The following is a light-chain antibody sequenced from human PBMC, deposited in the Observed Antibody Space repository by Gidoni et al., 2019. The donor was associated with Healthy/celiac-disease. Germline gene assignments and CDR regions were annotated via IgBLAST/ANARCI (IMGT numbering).Light chain of an antibody. Sequence: EIVMTPSPATLSVSPGERATLSCRASQRVSSNFVWYQQKPGQAPRLLIHGAYTRATGIPARFSGSGSGTEFTLTISSMQSEDFAVYYCQQYNTWPPYTFGQGTKLEIK. CDR1: QRVSSN. CDR2: GAY. J-gene: IGKJ2*01. CDR3: QQYNTWPPYT. V-gene: IGKV3-15*01.